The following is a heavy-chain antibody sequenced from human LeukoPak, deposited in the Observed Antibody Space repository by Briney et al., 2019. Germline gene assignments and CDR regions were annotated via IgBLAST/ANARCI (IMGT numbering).Heavy chain of an antibody. D-gene: IGHD3-3*01. CDR2: INPDGTKT. J-gene: IGHJ5*02. CDR3: ATAPASVDSS. Sequence: GGSPRLSCAASGFTFTRFWLTWVRQPPGKGLEWVANINPDGTKTTYVDSVEGRFAISRDNAKNSVFLLMTSLRAEDTAMYYCATAPASVDSSWGQGTLVAVSS. V-gene: IGHV3-7*01. CDR1: GFTFTRFW.